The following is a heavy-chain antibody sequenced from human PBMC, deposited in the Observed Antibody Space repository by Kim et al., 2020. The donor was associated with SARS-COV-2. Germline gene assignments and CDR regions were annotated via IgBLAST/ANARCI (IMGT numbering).Heavy chain of an antibody. CDR3: ARPGTGPMITFGGGMDV. Sequence: SVKVSCKASGGTFSSYAISWVRQAPGQGLEWMGGIIPIFGTANYAQKFQGRVTITADESTSTAYMELSSLRSEDTAVYYCARPGTGPMITFGGGMDVWGQGTTVTVSS. J-gene: IGHJ6*02. D-gene: IGHD3-16*01. CDR2: IIPIFGTA. CDR1: GGTFSSYA. V-gene: IGHV1-69*13.